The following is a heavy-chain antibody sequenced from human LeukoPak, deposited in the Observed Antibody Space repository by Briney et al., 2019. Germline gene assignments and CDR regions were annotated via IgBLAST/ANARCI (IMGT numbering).Heavy chain of an antibody. J-gene: IGHJ5*02. Sequence: PSETLSLTCAVYGGSFSGYYWSWIRQPPGKGLEWIGEINHSGSTNYNPSLKSRVTISVDTSKNQFSLKLSSVTAADTAVYYCARGPNWVVVVGATRGWFDPWGQGTLVTVSS. D-gene: IGHD2-15*01. CDR2: INHSGST. CDR1: GGSFSGYY. V-gene: IGHV4-34*01. CDR3: ARGPNWVVVVGATRGWFDP.